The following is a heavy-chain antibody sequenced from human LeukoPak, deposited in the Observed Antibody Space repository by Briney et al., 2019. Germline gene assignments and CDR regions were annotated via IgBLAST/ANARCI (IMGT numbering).Heavy chain of an antibody. Sequence: SGGSLRLSCAASGFTFSSHGMSWVRQAPGKGLEWVSGIIGGGGSTYYADSVKGRFTISGDNSRNTLFLQMNSLRAEDTAVYYCAHGAMYQLDYWGQGTLVTISS. D-gene: IGHD2-2*01. V-gene: IGHV3-23*01. CDR3: AHGAMYQLDY. CDR2: IIGGGGST. J-gene: IGHJ4*02. CDR1: GFTFSSHG.